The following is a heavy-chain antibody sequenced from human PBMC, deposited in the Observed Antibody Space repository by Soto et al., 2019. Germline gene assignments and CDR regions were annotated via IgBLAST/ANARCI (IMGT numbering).Heavy chain of an antibody. CDR3: AKDLARACSGGDCYTDNQYFHY. V-gene: IGHV3-30*18. D-gene: IGHD2-15*01. J-gene: IGHJ1*01. CDR2: ISLDGRNQ. CDR1: GFTFSNFG. Sequence: QVQLVESGGGVVQPGRSLRLSCAASGFTFSNFGMHWVRQAPGKGLEWVALISLDGRNQYYSDSVKGRFTISRDNSRTTVYLQMNSLRPEDTAVYYCAKDLARACSGGDCYTDNQYFHYWGQGTLVTVSS.